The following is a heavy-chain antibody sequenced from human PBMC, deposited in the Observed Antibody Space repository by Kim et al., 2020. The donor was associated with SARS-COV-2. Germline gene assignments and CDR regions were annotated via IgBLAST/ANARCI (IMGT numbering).Heavy chain of an antibody. CDR3: ARDQIVVETDAILNWFDP. CDR2: ISTYNGNT. J-gene: IGHJ5*02. V-gene: IGHV1-18*01. CDR1: GYTFNNYA. Sequence: ASVKVSCKASGYTFNNYAINWVRQAPGQGLEWMGWISTYNGNTNYAQNLQGRVTMTTDTSTRTAYMELRSLRSDDTAVYYCARDQIVVETDAILNWFDPWGQGSLVIVSS. D-gene: IGHD2-2*01.